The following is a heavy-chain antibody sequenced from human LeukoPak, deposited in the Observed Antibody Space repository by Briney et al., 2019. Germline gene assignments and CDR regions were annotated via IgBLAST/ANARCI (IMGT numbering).Heavy chain of an antibody. V-gene: IGHV3-48*04. Sequence: GGSLRLSCKGSGFPFASYVMSWVRQAPGKGLEWVSYISSSGSTIYYADSVKGRFTISRDNAKNSLYLQMNSLRAEDTAVYYCARDGPSNRFDYWGQGTLVTVSS. D-gene: IGHD4-4*01. J-gene: IGHJ4*02. CDR3: ARDGPSNRFDY. CDR1: GFPFASYV. CDR2: ISSSGSTI.